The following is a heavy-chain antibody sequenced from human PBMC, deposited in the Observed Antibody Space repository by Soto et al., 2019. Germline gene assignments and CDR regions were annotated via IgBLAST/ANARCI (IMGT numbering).Heavy chain of an antibody. Sequence: QLQLQESGSGLVKPSQTLSLTCVVSGESISSGAYSWAWFRQPPGKGLEWIGDIYRNGDTYHNPSLRGYVTISLDLSDNHFSLKLTSVTVADTAVYFCAIGPHFEYQLVYFTSWGQGVLVTVSS. V-gene: IGHV4-30-2*01. J-gene: IGHJ4*02. CDR1: GESISSGAYS. D-gene: IGHD1-1*01. CDR3: AIGPHFEYQLVYFTS. CDR2: IYRNGDT.